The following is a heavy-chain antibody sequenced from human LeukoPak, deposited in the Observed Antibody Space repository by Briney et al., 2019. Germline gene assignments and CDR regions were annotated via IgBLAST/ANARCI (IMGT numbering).Heavy chain of an antibody. CDR3: AKAHGSGWSKNDC. V-gene: IGHV3-23*01. J-gene: IGHJ4*02. CDR1: GFTFSSYA. D-gene: IGHD6-19*01. Sequence: GGSLRLSCAASGFTFSSYAMNWVRQAPGKGLEWVSGISGSGGSTYYADSVKGRFTVSRDNSKNTLYLQMNSLRAEDTAVYYCAKAHGSGWSKNDCWGQGTLVTVSS. CDR2: ISGSGGST.